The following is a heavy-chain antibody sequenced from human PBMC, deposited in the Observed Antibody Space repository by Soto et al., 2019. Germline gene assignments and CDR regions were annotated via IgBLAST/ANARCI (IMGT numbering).Heavy chain of an antibody. V-gene: IGHV3-30*03. J-gene: IGHJ4*02. D-gene: IGHD5-18*01. CDR3: VSDRGYGHASVPYS. CDR2: ISYDGDLQ. Sequence: QAHLVESGGGVVQPGRSLRLSCAASGFTFTSYGMHWVRQAPGTRLEWVAVISYDGDLQHYADSVKGRFTISRDNSKNMVLLQVNSLRAEDTAVYYCVSDRGYGHASVPYSWGQGTLVSVSS. CDR1: GFTFTSYG.